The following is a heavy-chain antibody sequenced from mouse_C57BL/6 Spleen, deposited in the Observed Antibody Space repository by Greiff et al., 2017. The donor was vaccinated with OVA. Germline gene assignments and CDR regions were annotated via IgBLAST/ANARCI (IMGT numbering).Heavy chain of an antibody. CDR1: GFTFSSYA. CDR3: TREYGFNYYAMDY. Sequence: EVKVIESGEGLVKPGGSLKLSCAASGFTFSSYAMSWVRQTPEKRLEWVAYISSGGDYIYYADTVKGRFTISRDNARNTLYLQMSSLKSEDTAMYYCTREYGFNYYAMDYWGQGTSVTVSS. D-gene: IGHD1-1*02. V-gene: IGHV5-9-1*02. J-gene: IGHJ4*01. CDR2: ISSGGDYI.